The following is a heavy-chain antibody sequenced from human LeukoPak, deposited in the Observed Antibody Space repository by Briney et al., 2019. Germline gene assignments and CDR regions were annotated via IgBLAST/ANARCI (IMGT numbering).Heavy chain of an antibody. CDR2: ISWNSGSI. V-gene: IGHV3-9*01. Sequence: GGSLRLSCVVSGFTFSSCWMSWVRQAPGKGLEWVSGISWNSGSIGYADSVKGRFTISRDNAKNSLYLQMNSLRAEDTALYYCAKDILVMRSYGYGAIDYWGQGTLVTVSS. D-gene: IGHD5-18*01. J-gene: IGHJ4*02. CDR1: GFTFSSCW. CDR3: AKDILVMRSYGYGAIDY.